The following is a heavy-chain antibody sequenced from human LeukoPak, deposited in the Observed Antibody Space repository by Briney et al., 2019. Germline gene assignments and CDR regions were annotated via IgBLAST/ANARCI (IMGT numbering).Heavy chain of an antibody. CDR3: ASCSTSCYIY. D-gene: IGHD2-2*02. Sequence: SETLSLTCAVYGGSFSGYYWSWIRQPPGKGLEWIGEINHSGSTNYNPSLKSRVTISVDTSKNQFSLKLSSVTAADTAVHYCASCSTSCYIYWGQGTLVTVSS. CDR1: GGSFSGYY. V-gene: IGHV4-34*01. J-gene: IGHJ4*02. CDR2: INHSGST.